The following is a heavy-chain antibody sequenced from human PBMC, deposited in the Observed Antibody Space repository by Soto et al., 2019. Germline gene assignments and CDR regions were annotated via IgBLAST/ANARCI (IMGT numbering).Heavy chain of an antibody. CDR3: VRQYCISTSCHIAAFDI. D-gene: IGHD2-2*02. J-gene: IGHJ3*02. CDR1: GYSFTSYW. V-gene: IGHV5-51*01. Sequence: GESLKISCKGSGYSFTSYWIGWVRQMPGEGLEWMGIIYPGDSDTRYSPSFQGQVTISADKSISTAYLQWSSLKASDTAMYYWVRQYCISTSCHIAAFDIWGQGTMVT. CDR2: IYPGDSDT.